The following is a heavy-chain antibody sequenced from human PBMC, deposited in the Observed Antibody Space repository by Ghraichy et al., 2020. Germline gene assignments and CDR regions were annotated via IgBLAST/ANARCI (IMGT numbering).Heavy chain of an antibody. D-gene: IGHD3-10*01. Sequence: SETLSLTCAVYGGSFSGYYWSWIRQPPGTGLEWIWEINHSGSTNYNPSLKSRVTISVDTSKNQFSLKLSSVTAADTAVYYCARGRHYYYGSGSYYPYYYYGMDVWGQGTTVTVSS. CDR3: ARGRHYYYGSGSYYPYYYYGMDV. J-gene: IGHJ6*02. CDR2: INHSGST. CDR1: GGSFSGYY. V-gene: IGHV4-34*01.